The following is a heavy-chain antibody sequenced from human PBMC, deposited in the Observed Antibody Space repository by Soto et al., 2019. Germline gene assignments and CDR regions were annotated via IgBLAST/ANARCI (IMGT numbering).Heavy chain of an antibody. CDR1: GFTLSSRS. D-gene: IGHD1-1*01. CDR2: ISGSSTTI. V-gene: IGHV3-48*02. J-gene: IGHJ4*02. CDR3: ARGELDRTIDY. Sequence: EVQLVESGGGSVQPGGSRRLSCAASGFTLSSRSMNWVRQAPGKGLEWVAYISGSSTTIYYADSVKGRFSISRDNAKNTVYLQMNSLRDEDTAVYYWARGELDRTIDYWGQGTLVTVSS.